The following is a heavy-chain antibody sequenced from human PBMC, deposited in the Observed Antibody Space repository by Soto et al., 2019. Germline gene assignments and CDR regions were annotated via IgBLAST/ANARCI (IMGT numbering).Heavy chain of an antibody. J-gene: IGHJ6*04. CDR1: GGSIIDYY. CDR2: IYYSGRT. CDR3: ARFSRFGQQVARSVYYYAIGV. V-gene: IGHV4-59*08. Sequence: SETLSLTCTVSGGSIIDYYWSWILQPPWKGLEWIGYIYYSGRTNYNPSLKSRVAISVDTSKNQFSLKLSSVTAADTAVYYCARFSRFGQQVARSVYYYAIGVWGKATTLTVSS. D-gene: IGHD6-13*01.